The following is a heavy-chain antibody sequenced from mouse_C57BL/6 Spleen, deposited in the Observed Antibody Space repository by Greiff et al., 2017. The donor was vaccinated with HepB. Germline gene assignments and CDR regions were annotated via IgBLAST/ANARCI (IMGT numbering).Heavy chain of an antibody. CDR3: ATIYDGYSPMDY. CDR1: GYSFTSYY. J-gene: IGHJ4*01. V-gene: IGHV1-66*01. D-gene: IGHD2-3*01. CDR2: IYPGSGNT. Sequence: VKLMESGPELVKPGASVKISCKASGYSFTSYYIHWVKQRPGQGLEWIGWIYPGSGNTKYNEKFKGKSTLTADTSSSTAYMQLSSLTSEDSSVYYCATIYDGYSPMDYWGQGTSVTVSS.